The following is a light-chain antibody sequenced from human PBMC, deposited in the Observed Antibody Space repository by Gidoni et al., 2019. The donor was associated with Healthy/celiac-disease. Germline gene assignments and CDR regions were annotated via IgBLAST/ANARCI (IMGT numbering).Light chain of an antibody. V-gene: IGKV1-39*01. CDR1: QSSSSY. J-gene: IGKJ4*01. Sequence: DIQLTPSPSSLSASVGDRVTITCRASQSSSSYLNWYQQKPGKAPKLLIYAASSSQSGVPSRFSGSGSGTDFTITISSLQPEDFATYYCQQSYSTPLTFGGGTKVEIK. CDR3: QQSYSTPLT. CDR2: AAS.